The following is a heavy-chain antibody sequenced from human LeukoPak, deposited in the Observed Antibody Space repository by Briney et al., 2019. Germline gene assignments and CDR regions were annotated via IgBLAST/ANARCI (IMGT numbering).Heavy chain of an antibody. V-gene: IGHV3-64*01. D-gene: IGHD3-3*01. CDR1: GFTFSSYA. CDR2: ISSNGGST. Sequence: PGGSLRLSCAASGFTFSSYAMHWVRQAPGKGLEYVSAISSNGGSTYYANSVKGRFTISRDNSKNTLYLQMGSLRAEDMAVYYCARDTGPDFWSGYSDYWGQGTLVTVSS. J-gene: IGHJ4*02. CDR3: ARDTGPDFWSGYSDY.